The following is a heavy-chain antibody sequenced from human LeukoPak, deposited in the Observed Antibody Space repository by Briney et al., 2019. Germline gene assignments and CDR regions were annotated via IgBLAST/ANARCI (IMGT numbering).Heavy chain of an antibody. J-gene: IGHJ4*02. CDR2: FYTSATP. D-gene: IGHD2-21*01. CDR1: GGPISRGSYF. CDR3: ARGGIPDY. V-gene: IGHV4-61*02. Sequence: SETLSLTCTVSGGPISRGSYFWSWIRQPAGKGLEWIGRFYTSATPNYNPSLKSRVTISVDTSRNQFSLKLSSVTAADTAVYYCARGGIPDYWGQGILVTVSS.